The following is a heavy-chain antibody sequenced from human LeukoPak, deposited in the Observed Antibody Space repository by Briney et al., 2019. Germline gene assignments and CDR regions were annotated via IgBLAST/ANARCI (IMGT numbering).Heavy chain of an antibody. J-gene: IGHJ5*02. CDR3: AKGAYSRINWFDP. D-gene: IGHD2-15*01. V-gene: IGHV3-43D*03. CDR2: ISWDGGST. Sequence: GGSLRLSCAASGFTFDDYAMHWVRQAPGMGLEWVSLISWDGGSTYYADSVKGRFTISRDNSKNTLYLQMNSLRAEDTAVYYCAKGAYSRINWFDPWGQGTLVTVSS. CDR1: GFTFDDYA.